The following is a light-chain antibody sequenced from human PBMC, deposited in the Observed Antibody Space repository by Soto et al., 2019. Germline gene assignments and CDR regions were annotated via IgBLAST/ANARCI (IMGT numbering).Light chain of an antibody. CDR3: SSYTSSSTV. CDR1: SSDVGGYDY. Sequence: QSALTQPASVSGSLGQSITISCTGTSSDVGGYDYVSWYRQHPGKVPKLIIYEVSNRPSGVSNRFSGSKSGNTASLTISGLQAEDEADYYCSSYTSSSTVFGTGTKVTVL. CDR2: EVS. V-gene: IGLV2-14*01. J-gene: IGLJ1*01.